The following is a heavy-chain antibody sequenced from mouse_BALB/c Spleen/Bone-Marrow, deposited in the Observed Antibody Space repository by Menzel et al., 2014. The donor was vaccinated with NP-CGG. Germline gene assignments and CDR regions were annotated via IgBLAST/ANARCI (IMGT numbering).Heavy chain of an antibody. CDR2: TSSGGSYT. CDR3: ARLTPDYAMDY. Sequence: EVKLVESGGDLVKPGGSLKLSCAASGFTFSNYGMSWVRQTPDKRLEWVATTSSGGSYTYFPDSVKGRFTISRDNAKNTLYLQMNSLKSEDAAMYYCARLTPDYAMDYWGQGTSVTVSS. CDR1: GFTFSNYG. V-gene: IGHV5-6*01. J-gene: IGHJ4*01. D-gene: IGHD1-3*01.